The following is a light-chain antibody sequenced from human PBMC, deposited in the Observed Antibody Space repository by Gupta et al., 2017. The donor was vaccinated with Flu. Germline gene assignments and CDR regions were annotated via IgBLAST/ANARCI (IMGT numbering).Light chain of an antibody. CDR1: QSVRTD. CDR2: GAS. CDR3: HQYNNWKNWPPYT. Sequence: SVSPGERATLSCRASQSVRTDLAWYQKKPGQAPRRLIFGASTRATGIPARFSGSGSGIEFTLTISSLQSEELAVYYCHQYNNWKNWPPYTFGQGTKLEIK. J-gene: IGKJ2*01. V-gene: IGKV3-15*01.